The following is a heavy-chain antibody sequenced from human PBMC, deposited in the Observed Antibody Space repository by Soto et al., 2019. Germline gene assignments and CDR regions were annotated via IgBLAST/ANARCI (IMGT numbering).Heavy chain of an antibody. V-gene: IGHV3-23*01. CDR3: EKGGPYSVKGFDY. Sequence: VGSLRLSCAASVFTFSSYAMSWVRHSPGKGLEWVSAISGSGGSTYYADSVKGRFTISRDNSKNTLYLQMNSLRAEDTAVYYCEKGGPYSVKGFDYWAQGTLX. CDR1: VFTFSSYA. J-gene: IGHJ4*02. D-gene: IGHD4-17*01. CDR2: ISGSGGST.